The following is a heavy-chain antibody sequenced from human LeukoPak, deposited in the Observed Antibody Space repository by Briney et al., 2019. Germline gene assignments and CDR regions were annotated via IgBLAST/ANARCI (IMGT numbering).Heavy chain of an antibody. Sequence: GGSLRLSCAASGFTFSSYSMNWVRQAPGKGLEWVSLISWDGGSTYYADSVKGRFTISRDNSKNSLYLQMNSLRAEDTALYYCAKDMAAYYYASGNIDYWGQGTLVTVSS. CDR3: AKDMAAYYYASGNIDY. V-gene: IGHV3-43D*03. J-gene: IGHJ4*02. CDR1: GFTFSSYS. D-gene: IGHD3-10*01. CDR2: ISWDGGST.